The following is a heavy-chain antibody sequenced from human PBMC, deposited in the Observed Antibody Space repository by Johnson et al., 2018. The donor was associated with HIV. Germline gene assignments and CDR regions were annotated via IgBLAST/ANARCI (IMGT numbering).Heavy chain of an antibody. D-gene: IGHD3-22*01. CDR1: GFTFKNAW. CDR3: RSWGSSGYYAPFYHDAFDI. V-gene: IGHV3-15*01. CDR2: IKSKYHDGGTT. J-gene: IGHJ3*02. Sequence: VQLVESGGGFVKPEGSLRLSCAASGFTFKNAWMHWVRQAPGKGLEWIGRIKSKYHDGGTTDYAAPVKGRFTISRDDSKNTLYLQMNSLKTEDTAVYYCRSWGSSGYYAPFYHDAFDIWGQGTMVTVSS.